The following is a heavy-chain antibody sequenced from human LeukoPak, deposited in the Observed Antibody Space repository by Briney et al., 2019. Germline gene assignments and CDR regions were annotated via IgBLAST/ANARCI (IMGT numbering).Heavy chain of an antibody. CDR2: IYYSGTT. CDR1: GGSLSSSSYL. Sequence: SETLSLTCTVSGGSLSSSSYLWGWIRQPPGKGLEWIGTIYYSGTTYYNPSLKSRVTISVDTSKNQFSLKLSSVTAADTAVYYCARHKAYYGSATGYYFDYWGQGTLVTVSS. J-gene: IGHJ4*02. D-gene: IGHD2-21*01. CDR3: ARHKAYYGSATGYYFDY. V-gene: IGHV4-39*01.